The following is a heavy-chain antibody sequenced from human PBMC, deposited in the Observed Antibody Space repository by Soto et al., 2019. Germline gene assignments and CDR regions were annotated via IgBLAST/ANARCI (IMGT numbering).Heavy chain of an antibody. J-gene: IGHJ3*02. Sequence: PGESLKISCKGSGYSFTSYWIGWVRQMPGKGQEWKGIIYPGDSDTRYSPSFQGQVTISADKSISTAYLQWSSLKASDTAMYYCARHGGYDSSGYPRDAFDIWGQGTMVTVSS. D-gene: IGHD3-22*01. CDR1: GYSFTSYW. V-gene: IGHV5-51*01. CDR2: IYPGDSDT. CDR3: ARHGGYDSSGYPRDAFDI.